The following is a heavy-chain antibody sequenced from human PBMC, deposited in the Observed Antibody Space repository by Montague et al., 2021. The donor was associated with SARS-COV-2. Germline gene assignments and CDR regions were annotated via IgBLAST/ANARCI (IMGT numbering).Heavy chain of an antibody. CDR3: ARRSLGYGSGGSCFSAFDP. CDR2: IYYSGST. CDR1: GGSISSYY. D-gene: IGHD2-15*01. V-gene: IGHV4-59*01. Sequence: SETLSLTCTVSGGSISSYYWSWIRQPPGKGLEWIGYIYYSGSTNYNPSLKSRVTISVDTSKNQFSLKLSSVTAADTAVYYCARRSLGYGSGGSCFSAFDPWGQGTMVTVSS. J-gene: IGHJ5*02.